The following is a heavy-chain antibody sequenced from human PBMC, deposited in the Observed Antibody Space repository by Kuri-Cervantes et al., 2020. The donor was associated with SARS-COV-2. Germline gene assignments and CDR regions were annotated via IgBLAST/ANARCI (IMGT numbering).Heavy chain of an antibody. CDR2: ISSSSSYI. D-gene: IGHD6-19*01. Sequence: GESLKISCAASGFTFSSYSMNRVRQAPGKGLEWVSSISSSSSYIYYADSVKGRVTISRDNSKNTLFLQMNSLRAEDTAVYYCAKDEDSSGWWRAFDIWGQGTMVTVSS. J-gene: IGHJ3*02. CDR3: AKDEDSSGWWRAFDI. CDR1: GFTFSSYS. V-gene: IGHV3-21*04.